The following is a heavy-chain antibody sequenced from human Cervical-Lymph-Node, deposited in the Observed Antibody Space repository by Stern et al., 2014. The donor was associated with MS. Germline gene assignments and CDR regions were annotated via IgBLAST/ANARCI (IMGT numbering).Heavy chain of an antibody. Sequence: QVQLQESGPGLVKPSQTLSLTCTVSGGPISSGTYYWSWIRQPAGKGLEWIGRIYARGRPASPSSLKARVTITVNMSKNHLSVRLTHVTAADTAVYYCARGRNGFGYDSWGQGTLATVSP. J-gene: IGHJ4*02. CDR3: ARGRNGFGYDS. CDR1: GGPISSGTYY. CDR2: IYARGRP. D-gene: IGHD2-15*01. V-gene: IGHV4-61*02.